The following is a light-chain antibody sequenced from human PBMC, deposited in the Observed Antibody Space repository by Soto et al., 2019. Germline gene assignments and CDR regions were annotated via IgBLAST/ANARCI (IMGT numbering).Light chain of an antibody. Sequence: EIVLTQSPATLSLSPGERATLSCRASKSVSSYLAWYQQKPGQAPRLLIYDASNRATGIPARFSGSGSGTVFTLTISSLEPEDFAVYYCQQRSNWPSYTFGQGTKLEIK. CDR2: DAS. J-gene: IGKJ2*01. V-gene: IGKV3-11*01. CDR3: QQRSNWPSYT. CDR1: KSVSSY.